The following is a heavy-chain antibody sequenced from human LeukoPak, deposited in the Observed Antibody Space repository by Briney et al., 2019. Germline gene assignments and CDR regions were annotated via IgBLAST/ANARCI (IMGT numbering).Heavy chain of an antibody. CDR3: AKGGLGYSGSYYVGY. CDR1: GFTFSSYA. Sequence: GGSLRLSCAASGFTFSSYAMSWVRQAPGKGLEWVSAISGSDGSTYYADSVKGRFAISSDNSKNTLYLQMNSLRAEDTAVYYCAKGGLGYSGSYYVGYWSQGTLVTVAS. V-gene: IGHV3-23*01. D-gene: IGHD1-26*01. J-gene: IGHJ4*02. CDR2: ISGSDGST.